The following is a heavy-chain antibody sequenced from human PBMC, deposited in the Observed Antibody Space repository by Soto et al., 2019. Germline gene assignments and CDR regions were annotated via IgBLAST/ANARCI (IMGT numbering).Heavy chain of an antibody. V-gene: IGHV3-74*01. J-gene: IGHJ6*02. CDR3: ASDLSGRADV. CDR1: GFTFSSYW. CDR2: MNEDGGTT. D-gene: IGHD3-10*01. Sequence: GGSLRLSCAASGFTFSSYWMHWVRQAPGKGLVWVSRMNEDGGTTDYADSVKGRFTISRDNAKNTLYLQMNSLRVEDTAVYYCASDLSGRADVWGQGTTVTV.